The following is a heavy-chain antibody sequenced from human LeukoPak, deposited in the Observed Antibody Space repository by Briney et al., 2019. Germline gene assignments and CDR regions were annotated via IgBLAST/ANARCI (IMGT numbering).Heavy chain of an antibody. Sequence: SETLSLTCAVYGGSFSSYYWSWIRQPAGKGLEWIGRIYTSGSTNYNPSLKSRVTMSVDTSKNQFSLKLSSVTAADTAVYYCARGSLMITFGGAPYGNYGMDVWGQGTTVTVSS. V-gene: IGHV4-59*10. CDR1: GGSFSSYY. D-gene: IGHD3-16*01. J-gene: IGHJ6*02. CDR2: IYTSGST. CDR3: ARGSLMITFGGAPYGNYGMDV.